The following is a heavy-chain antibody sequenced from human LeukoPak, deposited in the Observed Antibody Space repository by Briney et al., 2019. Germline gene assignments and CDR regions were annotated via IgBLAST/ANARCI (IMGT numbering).Heavy chain of an antibody. J-gene: IGHJ4*02. V-gene: IGHV1-3*01. CDR2: INAGNGNT. CDR3: ARDLWSSSTSSYYFDY. CDR1: GYTFTSYA. Sequence: ASVKVSCKASGYTFTSYAMHWVRQAPGQRLEWMGWINAGNGNTKYSQKFQGRVTITRDTSASTAYMELSSLRSEDTAVYYCARDLWSSSTSSYYFDYWGQGTLVTVSS. D-gene: IGHD2-2*01.